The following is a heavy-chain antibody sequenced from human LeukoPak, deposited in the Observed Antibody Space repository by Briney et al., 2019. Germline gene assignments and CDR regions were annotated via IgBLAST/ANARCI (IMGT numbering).Heavy chain of an antibody. J-gene: IGHJ3*02. D-gene: IGHD3-22*01. CDR1: GGSISSGSYY. Sequence: SETLSLTCTVSGGSISSGSYYWSWIRQPAGKGLEWIGRIYTSGSTNYNPPLKSRVTISVDTSKNQFSLKLSSVTAADTAVYYCARGRDYYDSSGYYLPYHDAFDIWGQGTMVTVSS. CDR3: ARGRDYYDSSGYYLPYHDAFDI. CDR2: IYTSGST. V-gene: IGHV4-61*02.